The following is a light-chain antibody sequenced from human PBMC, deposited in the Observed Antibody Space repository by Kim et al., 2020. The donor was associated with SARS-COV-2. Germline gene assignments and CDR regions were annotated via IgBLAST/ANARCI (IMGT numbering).Light chain of an antibody. CDR3: QSYDSINLGV. J-gene: IGLJ2*01. CDR1: SGSIASNY. V-gene: IGLV6-57*02. CDR2: ENN. Sequence: LTQPHSVSESPGQTVTIACTGSSGSIASNYVQWYQQCPGSAPTTVIYENNQRPSGVPVRFSGTIYSSSNTSSLAISGLKTEGEADYYCQSYDSINLGVFGGRTQLTVL.